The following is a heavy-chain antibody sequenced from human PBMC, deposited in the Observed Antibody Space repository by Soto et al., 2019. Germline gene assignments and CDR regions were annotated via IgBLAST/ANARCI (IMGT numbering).Heavy chain of an antibody. V-gene: IGHV3-64*01. Sequence: GGSLRLSCAASGFTFSSYAMHWLRQAPGKGLEYVSAISSNGGSTYYANSVKGRFTISRDNSKNTLYLQMGSLRAEDMAVYYCARDIDYYGSGSYSPWGQGT. CDR1: GFTFSSYA. J-gene: IGHJ4*02. D-gene: IGHD3-10*01. CDR2: ISSNGGST. CDR3: ARDIDYYGSGSYSP.